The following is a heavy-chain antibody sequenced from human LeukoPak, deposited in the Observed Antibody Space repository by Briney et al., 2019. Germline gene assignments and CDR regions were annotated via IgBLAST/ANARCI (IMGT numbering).Heavy chain of an antibody. Sequence: GGSLRLSGAASGFTFSSYCMSWVRQAPGKGLEWVANIKQDGSEKYYVDSLKGRFTISRDDAKNSLHLQMNSLRAEDTAVYYCARDAYGGSFSGHWGQGTLVTVSS. D-gene: IGHD1-26*01. CDR2: IKQDGSEK. CDR1: GFTFSSYC. CDR3: ARDAYGGSFSGH. V-gene: IGHV3-7*01. J-gene: IGHJ4*02.